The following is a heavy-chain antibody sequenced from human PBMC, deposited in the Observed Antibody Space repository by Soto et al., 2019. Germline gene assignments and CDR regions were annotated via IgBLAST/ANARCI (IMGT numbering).Heavy chain of an antibody. D-gene: IGHD6-19*01. CDR1: GGSFTSDNW. CDR3: ARVAYSNGWIFDY. Sequence: TLSRTCAVSGGSFTSDNWWGLVRPPPGQGLEWIGEIYRTGSTNYNPSLKSRVTISLDKSENQFSLKVTSLTAADTAVYYCARVAYSNGWIFDYWGQGTLVTVSS. V-gene: IGHV4-4*02. CDR2: IYRTGST. J-gene: IGHJ4*01.